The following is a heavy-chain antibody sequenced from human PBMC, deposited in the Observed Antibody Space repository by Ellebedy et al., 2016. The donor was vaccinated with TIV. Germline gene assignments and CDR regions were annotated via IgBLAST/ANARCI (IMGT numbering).Heavy chain of an antibody. D-gene: IGHD3-3*01. CDR3: ARRGGTIFGVANNWFDP. CDR1: GGSISSYY. CDR2: IYYSGST. J-gene: IGHJ5*02. Sequence: MPSETLSLTCTVSGGSISSYYWSWIRQPPGKGLEWIGYIYYSGSTNYNPSLKSRVTISVDTSKNQFSRKLSSVTAADTAVYYCARRGGTIFGVANNWFDPWGQGTLVTVSS. V-gene: IGHV4-59*08.